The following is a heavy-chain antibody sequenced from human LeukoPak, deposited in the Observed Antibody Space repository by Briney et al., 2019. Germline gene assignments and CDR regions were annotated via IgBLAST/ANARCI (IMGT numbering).Heavy chain of an antibody. D-gene: IGHD1-26*01. J-gene: IGHJ4*02. CDR2: ITRSSSAR. Sequence: GGSLRLSCAASGFTFSNNAMNWVRQAPGKGLEWVSYITRSSSARYYADAVKGRFTISRDNAKNSLYLQMNSLRAEDTAVYYCATQWELHPAFWGQGTLVTVSS. V-gene: IGHV3-48*01. CDR1: GFTFSNNA. CDR3: ATQWELHPAF.